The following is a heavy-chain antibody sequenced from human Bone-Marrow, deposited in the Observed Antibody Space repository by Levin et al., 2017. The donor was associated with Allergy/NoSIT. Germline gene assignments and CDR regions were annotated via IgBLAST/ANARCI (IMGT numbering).Heavy chain of an antibody. V-gene: IGHV1-2*02. D-gene: IGHD3-10*01. CDR3: ARGGGSGSYKNFDS. CDR1: GYSFTDYY. CDR2: INVNTGGT. Sequence: PGESLKISCKTSGYSFTDYYIHWLRQAPGQGLEWVGWINVNTGGTSYAQRFQDRVAMSRDTSITTAYMEVTRLKSDDTAVYYCARGGGSGSYKNFDSWGQGSLVTVSS. J-gene: IGHJ4*02.